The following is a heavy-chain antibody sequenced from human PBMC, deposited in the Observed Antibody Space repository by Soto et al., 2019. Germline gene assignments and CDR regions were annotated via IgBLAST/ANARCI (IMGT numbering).Heavy chain of an antibody. Sequence: QVQLVQSGAEVKQPGSSVKVSCKASGGTFSSYAISWVRQAPGQGLEWMGGIIPIFGTANYAQQFQGRVTITADESTSTAYMVLSSLRSEDTAVYYCARVVTVVKSFHYWYFDLWGRGTLVTVSS. CDR2: IIPIFGTA. D-gene: IGHD2-15*01. J-gene: IGHJ2*01. V-gene: IGHV1-69*12. CDR1: GGTFSSYA. CDR3: ARVVTVVKSFHYWYFDL.